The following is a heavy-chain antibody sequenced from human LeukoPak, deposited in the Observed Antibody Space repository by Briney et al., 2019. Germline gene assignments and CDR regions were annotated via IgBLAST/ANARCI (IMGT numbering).Heavy chain of an antibody. J-gene: IGHJ3*02. D-gene: IGHD4-17*01. V-gene: IGHV1-46*01. CDR1: GYTFTSYY. CDR3: ARARLRNDAFDI. Sequence: ASVKVSCKASGYTFTSYYMHWVRQAPGQGLEWMGIINPNGGSTDYAQKFQGRLTMTRDTSTSTVYMELGSLRSEDTAVYYCARARLRNDAFDIWGQGTMVTVYS. CDR2: INPNGGST.